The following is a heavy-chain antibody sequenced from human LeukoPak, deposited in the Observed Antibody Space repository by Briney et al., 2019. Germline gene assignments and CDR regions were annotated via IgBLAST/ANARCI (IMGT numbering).Heavy chain of an antibody. D-gene: IGHD5-12*01. Sequence: GGSLRLSCAASGFTFSGSAMHWVRQASGKGLEWVGRIRSKANSYATAYAASVKGRFTISRDDSKNTAYLQMNSLKTEDTAVYYCTRTGAYGYVDYDYWGQGTLVTVSS. CDR2: IRSKANSYAT. CDR3: TRTGAYGYVDYDY. J-gene: IGHJ4*02. CDR1: GFTFSGSA. V-gene: IGHV3-73*01.